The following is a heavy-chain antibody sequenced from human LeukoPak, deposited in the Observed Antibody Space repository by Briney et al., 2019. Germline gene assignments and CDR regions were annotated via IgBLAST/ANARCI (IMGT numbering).Heavy chain of an antibody. V-gene: IGHV1-69*06. D-gene: IGHD3-22*01. J-gene: IGHJ5*02. CDR3: ARGLPDYYDSSGKADWFDP. CDR1: GGTFSSYA. CDR2: IIPIFGTA. Sequence: ASVKVSCKASGGTFSSYAISWVRQAPGQGLEWMGGIIPIFGTANYAQKFQGRVTITADKSTSTAYMELSSLRSEDTAVYYCARGLPDYYDSSGKADWFDPWGQGTLVTVSS.